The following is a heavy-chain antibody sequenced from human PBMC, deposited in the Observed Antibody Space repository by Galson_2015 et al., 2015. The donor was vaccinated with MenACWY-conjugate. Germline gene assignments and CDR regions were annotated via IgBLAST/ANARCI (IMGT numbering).Heavy chain of an antibody. V-gene: IGHV4-39*01. Sequence: SETLSLTCTVSGGSISSSSYFWGWIRQPPGKGLEWIGTISYSGSTHYNPSLNNRVTVSADTSKNQFSLNVNSVTAADTALYYCAGRSARLTLGAFDIWGQGTMVTVSS. J-gene: IGHJ3*02. CDR2: ISYSGST. CDR1: GGSISSSSYF. CDR3: AGRSARLTLGAFDI. D-gene: IGHD4-23*01.